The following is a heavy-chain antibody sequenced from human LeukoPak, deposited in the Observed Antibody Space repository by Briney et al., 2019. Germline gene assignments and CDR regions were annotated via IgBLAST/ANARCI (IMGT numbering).Heavy chain of an antibody. J-gene: IGHJ4*02. Sequence: GGSLRLSCAVSGITLSNYGMSWVRQAPEKGLEWVAGISGSGGGAQYADSVKGRFTISRDNAKNRLYLHMNSLRAEDTAMYFCAKRGVVIRVFLVGFHKEAYYFDSWGQGVLVTVSS. V-gene: IGHV3-23*01. D-gene: IGHD3-10*01. CDR3: AKRGVVIRVFLVGFHKEAYYFDS. CDR2: ISGSGGGA. CDR1: GITLSNYG.